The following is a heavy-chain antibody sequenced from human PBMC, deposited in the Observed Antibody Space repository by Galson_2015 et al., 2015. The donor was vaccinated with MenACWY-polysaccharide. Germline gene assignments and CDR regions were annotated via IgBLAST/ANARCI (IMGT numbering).Heavy chain of an antibody. CDR1: GYTFTSYY. CDR3: ARGEGEYLAVIPSIAARHVLGY. J-gene: IGHJ4*02. D-gene: IGHD6-6*01. V-gene: IGHV1-46*01. Sequence: SVKVSCKASGYTFTSYYMHWVRQAPGQGLEWMGIINPSGGSTSYAQKFQGRVTMTRDTSTSTVYMELSSLRSEDTAVYYCARGEGEYLAVIPSIAARHVLGYWGQGTLVTVSS. CDR2: INPSGGST.